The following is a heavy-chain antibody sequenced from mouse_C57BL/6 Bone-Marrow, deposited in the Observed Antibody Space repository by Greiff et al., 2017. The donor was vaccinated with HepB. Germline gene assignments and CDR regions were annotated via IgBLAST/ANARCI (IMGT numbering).Heavy chain of an antibody. CDR3: ARRNWDY. CDR2: IDPSDSET. V-gene: IGHV1-52*01. Sequence: QVHVKQPGAELVRPGSSVKLSCKASGYTFTSYWMHWVKQRPIQGLEWIGNIDPSDSETHYNQKFKDKATLTVDKSSSTAYMQLSSLTSEDSAVYYCARRNWDYWGQGTTLTVSS. J-gene: IGHJ2*01. CDR1: GYTFTSYW. D-gene: IGHD4-1*01.